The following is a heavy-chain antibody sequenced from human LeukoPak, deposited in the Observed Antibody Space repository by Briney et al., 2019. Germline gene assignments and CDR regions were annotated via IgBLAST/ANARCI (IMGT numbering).Heavy chain of an antibody. Sequence: SETLSLTCTVSGGSISSYYWSWIRQPPGKGLEWIGYIYYSGSTNQNPSLKSRVTISVDTSRNQFSLKLTSVTAADTTIYYCARDRGYYGGYPFEIWGQGTMVTVSS. CDR3: ARDRGYYGGYPFEI. CDR2: IYYSGST. J-gene: IGHJ3*02. CDR1: GGSISSYY. V-gene: IGHV4-59*01. D-gene: IGHD4-23*01.